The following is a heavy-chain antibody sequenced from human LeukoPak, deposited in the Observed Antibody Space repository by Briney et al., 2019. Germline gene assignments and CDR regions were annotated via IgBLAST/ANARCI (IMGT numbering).Heavy chain of an antibody. CDR2: FYASGTT. D-gene: IGHD6-13*01. CDR3: AKDSSTWGNLAGHFDS. J-gene: IGHJ4*02. CDR1: GGSIVSHY. V-gene: IGHV4-4*07. Sequence: PSETLSLTCTVSGGSIVSHYWNWIRQPAGRGLEWIGRFYASGTTNTSPSLKSRVTTSVDTSKNQFSLKLSSVTAADTAVYYCAKDSSTWGNLAGHFDSWGQGTLVTVSS.